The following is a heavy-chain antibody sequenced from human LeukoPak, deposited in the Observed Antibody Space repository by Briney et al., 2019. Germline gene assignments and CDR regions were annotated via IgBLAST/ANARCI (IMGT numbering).Heavy chain of an antibody. D-gene: IGHD3-10*01. CDR1: GFTFSSYW. J-gene: IGHJ4*02. V-gene: IGHV3-74*01. Sequence: GGSLRLSCAASGFTFSSYWMHWVRQAPGKGLVWVSRINSDESSTNYADSVKGRITISRDNAKNTLYLQMNSLRAEDTAVYYCARGVGSYSAQYYFDYWGQGTLVTVSS. CDR3: ARGVGSYSAQYYFDY. CDR2: INSDESST.